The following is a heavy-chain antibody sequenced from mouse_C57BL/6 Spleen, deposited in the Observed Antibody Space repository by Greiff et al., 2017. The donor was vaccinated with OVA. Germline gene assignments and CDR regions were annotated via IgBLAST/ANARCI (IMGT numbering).Heavy chain of an antibody. CDR1: GFSLTSYG. D-gene: IGHD2-4*01. J-gene: IGHJ4*01. Sequence: QVHVKQSGPGLVQPSQSLSITCTVSGFSLTSYGVHWVRQSPGKGLEWLGVIWSGGGTDYNAAFFSRLSISKDNSKSQVFVKMNRLQADDTAIYYCARKNDYDGYAMDYWGQGTSVTVSS. CDR2: IWSGGGT. CDR3: ARKNDYDGYAMDY. V-gene: IGHV2-2*01.